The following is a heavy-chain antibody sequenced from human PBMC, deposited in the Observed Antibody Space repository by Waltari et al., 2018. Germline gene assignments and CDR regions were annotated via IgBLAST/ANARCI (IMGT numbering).Heavy chain of an antibody. CDR3: ARVAVAGTETSMEDY. V-gene: IGHV4-59*11. CDR2: IYYSGST. D-gene: IGHD6-19*01. CDR1: GGSISSHY. Sequence: QVQLQESGPGLVKPSETLSLTCTVSGGSISSHYWSWIRPPPGKGLEWIGYIYYSGSTNYNPSLKSRVTISVDTSKNQFSLKLSSVTAADTAVYYCARVAVAGTETSMEDYWGQGTLVTVSS. J-gene: IGHJ4*02.